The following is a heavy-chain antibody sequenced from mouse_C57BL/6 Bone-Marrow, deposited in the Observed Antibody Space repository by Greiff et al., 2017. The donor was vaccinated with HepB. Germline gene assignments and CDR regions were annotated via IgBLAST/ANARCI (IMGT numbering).Heavy chain of an antibody. V-gene: IGHV5-6*01. CDR2: ISSGGSYT. CDR1: GFTFSSYG. J-gene: IGHJ3*01. CDR3: ARLYNWDEFAY. D-gene: IGHD4-1*01. Sequence: VQVVESGGDLVKPGGSLKLSCAASGFTFSSYGMSWVRQTPDKRLEWVATISSGGSYTYYPDSVKGRFTISRDNAKNTLYLQMSSLKSEDTAMYYCARLYNWDEFAYWGQGTLVTVSA.